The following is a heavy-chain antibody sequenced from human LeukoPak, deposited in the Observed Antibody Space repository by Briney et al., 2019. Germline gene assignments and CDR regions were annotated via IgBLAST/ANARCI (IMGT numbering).Heavy chain of an antibody. CDR2: ISSTGGRT. CDR3: AKHRRYSHDAFDI. D-gene: IGHD4-11*01. J-gene: IGHJ3*02. CDR1: GFTVSNNY. V-gene: IGHV3-23*01. Sequence: PGGSLRLSCAASGFTVSNNYMSWVRQAPGKGLEWVSVISSTGGRTYYADSVKGRFTISRDNSKNTLYLQVNSLRAEDTAVYYCAKHRRYSHDAFDIWGQGTVVSVSS.